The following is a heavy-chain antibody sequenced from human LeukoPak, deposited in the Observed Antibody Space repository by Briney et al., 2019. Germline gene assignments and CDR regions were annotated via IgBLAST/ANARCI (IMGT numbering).Heavy chain of an antibody. CDR2: IFQSVST. CDR3: ARNNSNGFDF. CDR1: GYSISGVYY. J-gene: IGHJ4*02. V-gene: IGHV4-38-2*02. D-gene: IGHD6-19*01. Sequence: SETLSLTCTVSGYSISGVYYWGWIRQPPGKGLEWIGTIFQSVSTYYNPALKSRVTTSVDASKNQFSLKLSSVTAADTPVYYCARNNSNGFDFCSQGTLVTVSS.